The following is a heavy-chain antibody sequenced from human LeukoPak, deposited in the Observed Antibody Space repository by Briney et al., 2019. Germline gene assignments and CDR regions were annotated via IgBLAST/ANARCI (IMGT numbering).Heavy chain of an antibody. Sequence: SVKVSCKASGGTFSSYAISWVRQAPGQGLEWMGGIIPIFGTANYAQKFQGRVTITTDESTSTAYMELSSLRSDDTAVYYCARKLGYCSGGSCYLCDYWGQGTLVTVSS. CDR3: ARKLGYCSGGSCYLCDY. CDR1: GGTFSSYA. D-gene: IGHD2-15*01. J-gene: IGHJ4*02. CDR2: IIPIFGTA. V-gene: IGHV1-69*05.